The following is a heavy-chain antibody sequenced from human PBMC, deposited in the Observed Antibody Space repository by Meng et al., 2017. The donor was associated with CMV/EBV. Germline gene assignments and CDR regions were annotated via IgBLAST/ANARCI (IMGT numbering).Heavy chain of an antibody. D-gene: IGHD2-21*01. CDR1: GGSFSGYY. V-gene: IGHV4-34*01. CDR3: ATRDGLFPGWGRYYYYGMDV. Sequence: SETLSLTCAVYGGSFSGYYWSWIRQPPGKGLEWIGEINHSGSTNYNPSLKSRVTISVDTSKNQFSLKLSSVTAADTAVYYRATRDGLFPGWGRYYYYGMDVWGQGTTVTVSS. J-gene: IGHJ6*02. CDR2: INHSGST.